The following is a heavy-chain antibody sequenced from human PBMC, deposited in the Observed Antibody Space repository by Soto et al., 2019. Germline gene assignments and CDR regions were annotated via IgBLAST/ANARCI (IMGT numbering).Heavy chain of an antibody. CDR3: ARGPRCINTSCSNDFYHFGLDV. CDR2: INHSGRT. D-gene: IGHD2-2*01. V-gene: IGHV4-34*01. CDR1: GGSFSGYF. Sequence: PSETLSLTCAVYGGSFSGYFWTWVRQAPGKGLEWIGEINHSGRTNTNPSLKSRISTSADTSKNQFSLRLSSVTAADTAFYYCARGPRCINTSCSNDFYHFGLDVWGQGTSVTVSS. J-gene: IGHJ6*02.